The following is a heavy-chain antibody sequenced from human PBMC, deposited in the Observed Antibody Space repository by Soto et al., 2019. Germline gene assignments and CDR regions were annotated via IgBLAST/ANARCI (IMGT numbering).Heavy chain of an antibody. J-gene: IGHJ4*02. CDR2: ISGSGGST. V-gene: IGHV3-23*01. CDR1: GFTFSSYA. Sequence: GGSLRLSCAASGFTFSSYAMSWVRQAPGKGLEWVSAISGSGGSTYYADSVKGRFTISRDNSKNTLYLQMNSLRAEDTAVYYCAKVPDYDILTGYSGLDYWGQGTLVTVSS. CDR3: AKVPDYDILTGYSGLDY. D-gene: IGHD3-9*01.